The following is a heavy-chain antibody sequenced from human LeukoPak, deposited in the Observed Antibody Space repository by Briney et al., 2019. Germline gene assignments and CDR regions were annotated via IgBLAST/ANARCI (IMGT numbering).Heavy chain of an antibody. CDR2: FDPEDGET. CDR1: GYTLTELS. Sequence: ASVKVSCKVSGYTLTELSMHWVRLAPGKGLEWMGGFDPEDGETIYAQKFQGRVTMTEDTSTDTAYMELSSLRSEDTAVYYCATDQGPLCSSTSCQNWFDPWGQGTLVTVSS. CDR3: ATDQGPLCSSTSCQNWFDP. D-gene: IGHD2-2*01. J-gene: IGHJ5*02. V-gene: IGHV1-24*01.